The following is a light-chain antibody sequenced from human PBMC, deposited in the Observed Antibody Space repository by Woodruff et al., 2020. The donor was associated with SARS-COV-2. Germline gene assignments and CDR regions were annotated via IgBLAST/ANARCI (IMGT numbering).Light chain of an antibody. CDR1: NSNIGSHT. CDR3: AAWDDSLRDVV. CDR2: VNN. V-gene: IGLV1-44*01. J-gene: IGLJ2*01. Sequence: GSNSNIGSHTVNWYQPLPGAAPKLLFYVNNQGPSGVPDRFSGSKSGSSASLAISGLRFEDEADYYCAAWDDSLRDVVFGGGT.